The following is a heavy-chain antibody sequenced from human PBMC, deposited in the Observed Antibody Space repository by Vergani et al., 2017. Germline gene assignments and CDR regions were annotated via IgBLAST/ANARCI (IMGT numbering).Heavy chain of an antibody. CDR2: ISSSSSYI. D-gene: IGHD2-21*02. J-gene: IGHJ4*02. V-gene: IGHV3-21*01. CDR1: GFTFSSYA. CDR3: ATVCGGDCYSPPFLDY. Sequence: EVQLLESGGGLVQPGGSLRLSCAASGFTFSSYAMSWVRQAPGKGLEWVSSISSSSSYIYYADSVKGRFTISRDNAKNSLYLQMNSLRAEDTAVYYWATVCGGDCYSPPFLDYWGQGTLVTVSS.